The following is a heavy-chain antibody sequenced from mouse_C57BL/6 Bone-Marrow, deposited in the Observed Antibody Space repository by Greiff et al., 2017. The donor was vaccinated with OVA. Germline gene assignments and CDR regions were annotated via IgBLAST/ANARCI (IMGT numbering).Heavy chain of an antibody. CDR2: IDPSDSYT. J-gene: IGHJ1*03. Sequence: QVQLQQPGAELVMPGASVKLSCKASGYTFTSYWMHWVKQRPGQGLEWIGEIDPSDSYTNYNQKFKGKSTLTVDKSSSTAYMQLSSLTSEDSAVYYCARRGLIYYCGSSSSYFDVWGTGTTVTVSS. CDR3: ARRGLIYYCGSSSSYFDV. V-gene: IGHV1-69*01. D-gene: IGHD1-1*01. CDR1: GYTFTSYW.